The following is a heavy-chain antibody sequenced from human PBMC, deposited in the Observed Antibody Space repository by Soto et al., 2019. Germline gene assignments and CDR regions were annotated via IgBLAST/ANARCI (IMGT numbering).Heavy chain of an antibody. CDR2: LLRSGSTT. CDR1: GFTFSNYA. J-gene: IGHJ4*02. D-gene: IGHD4-17*01. CDR3: AKDAVSGDGIWLLDS. Sequence: LRLSCAASGFTFSNYAMTWARQAPGKGLEWVSSLLRSGSTTYYADSVKGRFTISSDKSANSLYLQMDSLRAEDTAVYYCAKDAVSGDGIWLLDSWGQGTVVTVAS. V-gene: IGHV3-23*01.